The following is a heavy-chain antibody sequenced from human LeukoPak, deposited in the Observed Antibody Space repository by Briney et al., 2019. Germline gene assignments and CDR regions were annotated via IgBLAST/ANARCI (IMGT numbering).Heavy chain of an antibody. CDR1: GFTFSDHY. D-gene: IGHD3-10*01. V-gene: IGHV3-72*01. CDR3: ARGRYYYGSGSYFGGYYFDY. CDR2: TRNKANSYTT. J-gene: IGHJ4*02. Sequence: GGSLRLSCAASGFTFSDHYMDWVRQAPGKGLEWVGCTRNKANSYTTEYAASVKGRFTISRDDSKNSLYLQMNSLKTEDTAVYYCARGRYYYGSGSYFGGYYFDYWGQGTLVTVSS.